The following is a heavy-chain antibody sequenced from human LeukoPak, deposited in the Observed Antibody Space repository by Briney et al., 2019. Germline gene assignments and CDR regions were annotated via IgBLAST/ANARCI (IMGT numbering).Heavy chain of an antibody. CDR3: AKQVAGTSLFDY. V-gene: IGHV3-23*01. CDR1: GFTFSSYA. Sequence: GGSLRLSYAASGFTFSSYAMSWVRQAPGKGLGWVSAISGSGGSTYYADSVKGRFTISRDNSKNTLYLQMNSLRAEDTAVYYCAKQVAGTSLFDYWGQGTLVTVSS. D-gene: IGHD6-19*01. CDR2: ISGSGGST. J-gene: IGHJ4*02.